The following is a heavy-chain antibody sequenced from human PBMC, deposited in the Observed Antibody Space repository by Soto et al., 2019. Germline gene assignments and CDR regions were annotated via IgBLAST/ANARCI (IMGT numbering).Heavy chain of an antibody. D-gene: IGHD2-8*01. CDR3: ARAAGHCTNGVCYTFDY. V-gene: IGHV1-69*12. Sequence: QVQLVQSGAEVKKPGSSVKVSCKASGGTFSSYAISWVRQAPGQGLEWMGGIIPIFGTANYAQKFQGRVTITANESTSTANMELSSLRSEDTAVYYCARAAGHCTNGVCYTFDYWGQGTLVTVSS. CDR1: GGTFSSYA. CDR2: IIPIFGTA. J-gene: IGHJ4*02.